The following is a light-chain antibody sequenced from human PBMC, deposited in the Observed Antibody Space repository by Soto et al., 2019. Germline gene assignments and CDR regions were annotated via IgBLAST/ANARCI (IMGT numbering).Light chain of an antibody. CDR2: EVN. CDR3: SSYTSSSTQV. CDR1: SSDIGGYNY. V-gene: IGLV2-14*01. Sequence: QSVLTQPASVSGSPGQSITISCTGTSSDIGGYNYVSWYQQHPGKAPKLMIYEVNRRPSGVSNRFSGSKSGNTASLTISGLQAEDEGDYYCSSYTSSSTQVFGTGTKLTVL. J-gene: IGLJ1*01.